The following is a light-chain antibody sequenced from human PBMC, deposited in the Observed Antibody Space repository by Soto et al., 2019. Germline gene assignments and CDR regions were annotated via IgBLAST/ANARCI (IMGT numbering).Light chain of an antibody. CDR1: QSISSW. V-gene: IGKV1-5*01. Sequence: DIQMTQSPSTLSASVGDRVTITCRASQSISSWLAWYQQKPGKAPKLLIYDASSLESGVPSRFSGSGSGTEFTLTISSLQPDDFATYYGQQYNSSYNFGQGTKLEI. CDR2: DAS. CDR3: QQYNSSYN. J-gene: IGKJ2*01.